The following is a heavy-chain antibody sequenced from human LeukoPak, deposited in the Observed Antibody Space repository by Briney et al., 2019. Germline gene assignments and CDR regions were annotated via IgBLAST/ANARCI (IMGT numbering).Heavy chain of an antibody. CDR3: AKDLEYTWDYGAFDI. Sequence: TGGSLRLSCAASGFTFGDYAMHWVRQAPGKGLEWVSGISWNRGSVGYADSVKGRFTISRDNAKNSLYLQMNSLRAEDTALYYCAKDLEYTWDYGAFDIWGQGTMVSVSS. D-gene: IGHD4/OR15-4a*01. V-gene: IGHV3-9*01. J-gene: IGHJ3*02. CDR2: ISWNRGSV. CDR1: GFTFGDYA.